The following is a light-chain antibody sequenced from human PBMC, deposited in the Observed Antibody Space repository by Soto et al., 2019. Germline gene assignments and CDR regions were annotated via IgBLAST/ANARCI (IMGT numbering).Light chain of an antibody. CDR1: SSNIGSNY. J-gene: IGLJ1*01. CDR2: RNN. V-gene: IGLV1-47*01. CDR3: AAWDDSLSGFYV. Sequence: QSVLTQPPSASGTPGQRVTISCSGSSSNIGSNYVYWYQQLPGTAPKLLIYRNNQRPSGVPDRFPGSKSGTSASLAISGLRSEDEADYYSAAWDDSLSGFYVFGTGTKLTVL.